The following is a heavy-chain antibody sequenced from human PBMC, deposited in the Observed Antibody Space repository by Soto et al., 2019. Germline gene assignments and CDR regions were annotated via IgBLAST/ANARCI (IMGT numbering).Heavy chain of an antibody. Sequence: SETLSLTCAVYGGSFSGYYWSWVRQPPGKGLEWIGEINHSGSTNYNPSLKSRVTISVDTSKNQFSLKLSSVTAADTAVYYCARAPNWFDPWGQGTLVTVSS. V-gene: IGHV4-34*01. CDR3: ARAPNWFDP. J-gene: IGHJ5*02. CDR1: GGSFSGYY. CDR2: INHSGST.